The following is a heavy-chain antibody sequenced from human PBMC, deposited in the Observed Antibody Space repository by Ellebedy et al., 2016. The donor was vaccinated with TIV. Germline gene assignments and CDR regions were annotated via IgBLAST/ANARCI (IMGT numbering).Heavy chain of an antibody. D-gene: IGHD6-13*01. CDR3: ANSKGVQQLIENWFDP. CDR2: ISYSGST. J-gene: IGHJ5*02. V-gene: IGHV4-39*01. Sequence: MPSDTLSLTCTLPGCSISSSPYLGGWSRPPPGKGLEWLGSISYSGSTYYNTSLTSRVTISVDSSKNQFSLKLSSVTAAETALYFRANSKGVQQLIENWFDPWGQGTLVTVSS. CDR1: GCSISSSPYL.